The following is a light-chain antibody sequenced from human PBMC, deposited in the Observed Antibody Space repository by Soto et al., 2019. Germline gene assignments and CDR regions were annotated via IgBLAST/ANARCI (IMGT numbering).Light chain of an antibody. J-gene: IGLJ2*01. CDR2: GNS. CDR1: SSNIGAGYD. CDR3: QYYDSSLSGYVV. V-gene: IGLV1-40*01. Sequence: QSVLTQPPSVSGAPGQRVTISCTGSSSNIGAGYDVHWYQQLPGTAPKLLIYGNSNRPSGVPDRFSGSKSGTSASLAITGLQAEDEADYYCQYYDSSLSGYVVFGGGTKVTVL.